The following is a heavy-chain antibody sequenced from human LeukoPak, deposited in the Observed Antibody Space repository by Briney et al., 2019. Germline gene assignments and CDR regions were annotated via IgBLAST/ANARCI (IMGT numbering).Heavy chain of an antibody. CDR3: AKAALLVVPAGFDY. V-gene: IGHV3-30*02. CDR1: GFTFSSYG. J-gene: IGHJ4*02. CDR2: IRYDGSNK. D-gene: IGHD2-2*01. Sequence: GGSLRLSCAASGFTFSSYGMHWVRQAPGKGLEWVAFIRYDGSNKYYAESVKGRFTISRDNSKNTLYLQMNSLRAEDTAVYYCAKAALLVVPAGFDYWGQGTLVTVSS.